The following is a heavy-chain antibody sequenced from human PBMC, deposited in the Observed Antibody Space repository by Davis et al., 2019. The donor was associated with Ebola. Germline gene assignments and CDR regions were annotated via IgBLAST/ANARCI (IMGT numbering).Heavy chain of an antibody. J-gene: IGHJ4*02. Sequence: SCAISGDSVSSNTAAWNWIRQSPSRGLEWLGRTYYRSKWFVDYAVSVKSRMTINSDTSKNQFSLQLSSVTPEDTAVYYCARDPPYDQGYDYWGQGILVTVSS. CDR2: TYYRSKWFV. V-gene: IGHV6-1*01. D-gene: IGHD3-22*01. CDR3: ARDPPYDQGYDY. CDR1: GDSVSSNTAA.